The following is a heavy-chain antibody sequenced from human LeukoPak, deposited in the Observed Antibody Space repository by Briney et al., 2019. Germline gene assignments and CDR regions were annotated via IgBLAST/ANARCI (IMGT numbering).Heavy chain of an antibody. CDR1: GGSISSSNW. CDR3: ARTAYTNYGDYPHFDY. V-gene: IGHV4-4*02. D-gene: IGHD4-17*01. CDR2: IYHSGST. J-gene: IGHJ4*02. Sequence: PSQTLSLTCAVSGGSISSSNWWSWVRQPPGKGLEWIGEIYHSGSTYYNPSLKSQVTISVDTSKNQFSLKLSSVTAADTAVYYCARTAYTNYGDYPHFDYWGQGTLVTVSS.